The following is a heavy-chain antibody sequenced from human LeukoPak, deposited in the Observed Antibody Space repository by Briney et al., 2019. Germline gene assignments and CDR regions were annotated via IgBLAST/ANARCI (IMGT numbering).Heavy chain of an antibody. J-gene: IGHJ1*01. CDR1: GLTFSSYA. V-gene: IGHV3-23*01. CDR3: TGSYSSEYFRH. CDR2: ISGNGGST. D-gene: IGHD2-21*01. Sequence: PGGSPRLSCAASGLTFSSYAMNWVRQAPGKGLEWVSVISGNGGSTYYADSVRGRFTISRDNSKSTLYLQMNSLRAEDTALYYCTGSYSSEYFRHWGQGTLVTVSS.